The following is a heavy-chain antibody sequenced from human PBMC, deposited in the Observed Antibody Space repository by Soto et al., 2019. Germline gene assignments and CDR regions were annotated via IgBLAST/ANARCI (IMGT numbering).Heavy chain of an antibody. V-gene: IGHV3-15*07. Sequence: ASETLSLTCAVYGGSFSGYYWNWIRQSPGKGLDWIGRIKSKTDGGTADYAAPVKGRATISRDDSKNTVYLQMNSLKTEDTAVYYCTTGIYYDMLTGYHDVAYWGQGALVNVSS. CDR1: GGSFSGYY. CDR2: IKSKTDGGTA. D-gene: IGHD3-9*01. J-gene: IGHJ4*02. CDR3: TTGIYYDMLTGYHDVAY.